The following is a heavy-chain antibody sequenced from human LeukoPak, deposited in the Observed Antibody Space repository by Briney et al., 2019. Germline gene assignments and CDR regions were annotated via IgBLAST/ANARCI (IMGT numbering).Heavy chain of an antibody. CDR3: ARDGDDFWSGYLDAFDI. CDR1: GGTFSSYA. CDR2: IIPIFGTA. V-gene: IGHV1-69*13. J-gene: IGHJ3*02. Sequence: SVKVSCKASGGTFSSYAISWVRQAPGQGLEWMGGIIPIFGTANYAQKFQGRVTITADESTSTAYMELSSLRFEDTAVYYCARDGDDFWSGYLDAFDIWCQGTMVTVSS. D-gene: IGHD3-3*01.